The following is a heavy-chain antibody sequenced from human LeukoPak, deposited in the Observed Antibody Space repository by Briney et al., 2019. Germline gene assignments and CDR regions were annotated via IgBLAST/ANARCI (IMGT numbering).Heavy chain of an antibody. CDR3: ARGGGLDV. V-gene: IGHV3-7*03. J-gene: IGHJ6*02. CDR2: INHNGNVN. CDR1: GFTFSSYW. Sequence: GGSLRLSCAASGFTFSSYWMNWARQSPGKGLEWVASINHNGNVNYYVDSVKGRFTISRDNAKNSLYLQMSNLRAEDTAVYFCARGGGLDVWGQGTTVTVSS. D-gene: IGHD3-16*01.